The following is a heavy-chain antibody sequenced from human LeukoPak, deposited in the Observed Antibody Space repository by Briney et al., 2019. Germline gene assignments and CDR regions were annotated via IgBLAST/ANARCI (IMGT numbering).Heavy chain of an antibody. Sequence: GGSLRLSCAGSGFTFSSNWMHWVRQVPGKGLEWVSAISGSGGSTYYADSVKGRFTISRDNAKNSLYLQMNSLRAEDTAVYYCATPATGTTFGYWGQGTLVTVSS. CDR3: ATPATGTTFGY. V-gene: IGHV3-23*01. J-gene: IGHJ4*02. D-gene: IGHD1-1*01. CDR2: ISGSGGST. CDR1: GFTFSSNW.